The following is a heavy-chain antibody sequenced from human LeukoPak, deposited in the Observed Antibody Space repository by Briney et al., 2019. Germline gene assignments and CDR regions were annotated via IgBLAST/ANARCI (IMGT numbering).Heavy chain of an antibody. Sequence: TGGSLRLSCAASGFTFSSYSMNWVRQAPGKGLEWVSYISSSSSTIYYADSVKGRFTISRDNAKNSLYLQMNSLRAEDTAVYYCARDCGGHRAAAEVFPWGQGTLVTVSS. V-gene: IGHV3-48*04. J-gene: IGHJ5*02. D-gene: IGHD6-13*01. CDR3: ARDCGGHRAAAEVFP. CDR2: ISSSSSTI. CDR1: GFTFSSYS.